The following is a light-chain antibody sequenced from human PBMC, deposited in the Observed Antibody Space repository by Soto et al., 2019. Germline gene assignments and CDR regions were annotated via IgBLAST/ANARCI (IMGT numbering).Light chain of an antibody. Sequence: QSALTQPASVSGSPGQSITISCTGTSSDVGGYNYVSWYQQHPGKAPKLMIYEVSNRPSGVSNRFSGSKSGSTASLTISGLQAEDESDYYCSSYTSSSTPYVVFGGGTQLTVL. V-gene: IGLV2-14*01. CDR3: SSYTSSSTPYVV. CDR1: SSDVGGYNY. J-gene: IGLJ2*01. CDR2: EVS.